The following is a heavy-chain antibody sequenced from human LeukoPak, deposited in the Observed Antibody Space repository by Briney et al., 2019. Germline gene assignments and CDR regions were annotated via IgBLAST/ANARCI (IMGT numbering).Heavy chain of an antibody. CDR1: GFTFSSYA. CDR2: IIPIFGTA. J-gene: IGHJ4*02. D-gene: IGHD1-1*01. CDR3: ARNWNDYLDY. V-gene: IGHV1-69*01. Sequence: GGSLRLSCAASGFTFSSYAMSWVRQAPGQGLEWMGGIIPIFGTANYAQKFQGRVTVTADESTSTAYMELSSLRSEDTAVYYCARNWNDYLDYWGQGTLVTVSS.